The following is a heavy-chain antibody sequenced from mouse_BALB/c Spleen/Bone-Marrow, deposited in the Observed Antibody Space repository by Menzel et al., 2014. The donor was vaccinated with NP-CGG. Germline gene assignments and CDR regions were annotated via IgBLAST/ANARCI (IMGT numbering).Heavy chain of an antibody. CDR3: ARHEGGGYFDY. Sequence: VQLQESGAGLVKPGASVKLSCKASGYTFTEYIIHWVKQRSGQGLEWIGWFYPGSGSIKYNEKFKDKATLTADKSSSTVCRELSRLTSEISAVYFCARHEGGGYFDYWGLGTPLTVSS. CDR1: GYTFTEYI. J-gene: IGHJ2*01. V-gene: IGHV1-62-2*01. D-gene: IGHD1-1*02. CDR2: FYPGSGSI.